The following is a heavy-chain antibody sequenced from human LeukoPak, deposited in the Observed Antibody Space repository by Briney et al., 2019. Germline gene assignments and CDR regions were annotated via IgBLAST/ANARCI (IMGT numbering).Heavy chain of an antibody. D-gene: IGHD6-19*01. J-gene: IGHJ2*01. V-gene: IGHV4-34*01. CDR3: ARRSSGWYSEPLYWYFDL. Sequence: SETLSLTCAVYGGSFSGYYWSWIRQPPGKGLEWIGEINHNGSTNYNPSLKSRVTISVDTSKNQFSLKLSSVTAADTAVYYCARRSSGWYSEPLYWYFDLWGRGTLVTVSS. CDR1: GGSFSGYY. CDR2: INHNGST.